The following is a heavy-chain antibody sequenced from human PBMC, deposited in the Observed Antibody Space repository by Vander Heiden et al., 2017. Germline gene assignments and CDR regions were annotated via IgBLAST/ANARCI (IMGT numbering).Heavy chain of an antibody. D-gene: IGHD6-19*01. J-gene: IGHJ4*02. CDR2: IYWNDDK. Sequence: QITLKESGPTLVKPTQTLTLTCPFSGFSLSSGVGVGWIRQPPGKALEWLALIYWNDDKRYSPSLRSRLTITKDTSKNQVVLTVTNIDPVDTATYYCIQGGGAVAGIDYWGQGTLVTVSS. CDR3: IQGGGAVAGIDY. CDR1: GFSLSSGVG. V-gene: IGHV2-5*01.